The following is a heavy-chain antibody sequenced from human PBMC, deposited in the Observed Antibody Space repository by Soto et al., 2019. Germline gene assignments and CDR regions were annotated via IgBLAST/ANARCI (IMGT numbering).Heavy chain of an antibody. CDR3: ARSPNTYYYYYGMDV. V-gene: IGHV4-59*01. CDR1: GGSISSYY. CDR2: IYYSGST. J-gene: IGHJ6*02. D-gene: IGHD7-27*01. Sequence: TSETLSLTCTVSGGSISSYYWSWIRQPPGKGLEWIGYIYYSGSTNYNPSLKSRVTISVDTSKNQFSLKLSSVTAADTAVYYCARSPNTYYYYYGMDVWGQGTTVTVSS.